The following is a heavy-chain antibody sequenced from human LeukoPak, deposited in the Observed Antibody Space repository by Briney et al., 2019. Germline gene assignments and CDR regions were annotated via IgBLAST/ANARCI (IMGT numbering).Heavy chain of an antibody. D-gene: IGHD6-13*01. V-gene: IGHV3-74*01. CDR2: INTDGSRT. Sequence: AGGSLRLSCAASGFTFSSYWMHWVRQAPGKGLVWVSRINTDGSRTDYADSVKGRFTISRDNAKNSLHLQMNSLRAEDTAVYYCASSNRIAAAPGFDYWGQGTLVTVSS. J-gene: IGHJ4*02. CDR1: GFTFSSYW. CDR3: ASSNRIAAAPGFDY.